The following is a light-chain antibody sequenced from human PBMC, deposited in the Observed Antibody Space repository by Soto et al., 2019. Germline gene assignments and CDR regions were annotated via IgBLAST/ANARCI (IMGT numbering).Light chain of an antibody. CDR2: EVS. J-gene: IGLJ1*01. V-gene: IGLV2-14*01. Sequence: QSALTQPASVSGSPGQSITISCTGTSSDVGDNNYVSWYQQHPGKAPKLTIYEVSNRPSGVSHRFSGSKSGNTASLTISGLQAEDEADYYCNSYTSSNSYVFGTGTKVTVL. CDR1: SSDVGDNNY. CDR3: NSYTSSNSYV.